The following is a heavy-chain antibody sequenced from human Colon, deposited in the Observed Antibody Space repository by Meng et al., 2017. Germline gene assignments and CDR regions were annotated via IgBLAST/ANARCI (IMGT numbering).Heavy chain of an antibody. D-gene: IGHD4-11*01. CDR1: GFRFNNFG. J-gene: IGHJ4*02. Sequence: GESLKISCAASGFRFNNFGMTWVRQGPGKGLEGVAAITSSGGNTYYADSVKGRFTISRDNSQNTLYLQMNSLRVEDTAVYYCAKESVGTYSLYSFDSWGQGTLVTVSS. CDR2: ITSSGGNT. CDR3: AKESVGTYSLYSFDS. V-gene: IGHV3-23*01.